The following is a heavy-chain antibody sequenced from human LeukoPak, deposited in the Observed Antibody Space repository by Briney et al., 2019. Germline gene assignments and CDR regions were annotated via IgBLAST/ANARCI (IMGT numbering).Heavy chain of an antibody. Sequence: SETLSLTCTVSGGXISSYYCSWIRQPPGKGLEWIGYMYYSGSTNYNPSLKSRVTISVDTSKNQFSLKLNSVTAADTAVYYCASQRATLGYCGGGACRLDYWGQGTLVTVSS. CDR2: MYYSGST. J-gene: IGHJ4*02. CDR1: GGXISSYY. V-gene: IGHV4-59*01. D-gene: IGHD2-15*01. CDR3: ASQRATLGYCGGGACRLDY.